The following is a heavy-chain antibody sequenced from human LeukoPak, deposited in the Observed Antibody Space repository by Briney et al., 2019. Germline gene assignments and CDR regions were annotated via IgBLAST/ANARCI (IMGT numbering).Heavy chain of an antibody. V-gene: IGHV1-46*03. CDR3: VREYHGGYFDF. Sequence: RASVKVSCKASGYIFTSYYMHWVRQAPGQGLEWLGVVYPSAGTSDPAQRFRARMTLSDDPPTSTAYMELRSLKSEDTAIYFCVREYHGGYFDFWGQGTLVTVSS. CDR1: GYIFTSYY. D-gene: IGHD3-16*01. CDR2: VYPSAGTS. J-gene: IGHJ4*02.